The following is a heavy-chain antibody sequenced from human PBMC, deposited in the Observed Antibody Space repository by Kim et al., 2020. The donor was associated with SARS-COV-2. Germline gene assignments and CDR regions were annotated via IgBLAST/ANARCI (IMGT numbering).Heavy chain of an antibody. V-gene: IGHV4-39*01. CDR3: ARLYLFGATDYGMDV. D-gene: IGHD3-16*01. Sequence: PSLKSRVTISVDSSTNQFSLKLSSVTAADTAVYYCARLYLFGATDYGMDVWGQGTTVTVSS. J-gene: IGHJ6*02.